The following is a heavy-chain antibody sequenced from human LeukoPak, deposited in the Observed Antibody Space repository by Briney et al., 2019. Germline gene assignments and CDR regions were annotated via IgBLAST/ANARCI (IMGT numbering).Heavy chain of an antibody. Sequence: SETLSLTCAVYGGSFSGYYWSWIRQPPGKGLEWIGEINHSGSTNYNPSLKSRVTISADTSKNQFSLKLSSVTAADTAVYYCARVRGYSGNDFDYWGQGTLVTVSS. CDR1: GGSFSGYY. CDR2: INHSGST. D-gene: IGHD5-12*01. CDR3: ARVRGYSGNDFDY. V-gene: IGHV4-34*01. J-gene: IGHJ4*02.